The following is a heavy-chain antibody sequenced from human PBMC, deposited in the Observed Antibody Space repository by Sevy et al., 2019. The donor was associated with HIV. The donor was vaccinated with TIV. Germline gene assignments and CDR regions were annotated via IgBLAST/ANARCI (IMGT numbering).Heavy chain of an antibody. Sequence: SETLSLTCAVSGGSIISVNWWHWVRQSPGKGLWWIGEIYHSGSTNYNPSLKSRVTISVDNSKNQFSLNLYSVTAADTAVYYCARGGETPRGFDPWGQGSLVTVSS. J-gene: IGHJ5*02. CDR3: ARGGETPRGFDP. CDR2: IYHSGST. CDR1: GGSIISVNW. D-gene: IGHD3-16*01. V-gene: IGHV4-4*02.